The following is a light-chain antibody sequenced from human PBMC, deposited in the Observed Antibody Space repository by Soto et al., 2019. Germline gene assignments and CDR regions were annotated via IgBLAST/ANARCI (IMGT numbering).Light chain of an antibody. Sequence: QAVVTQEPSLTVSPGGTVTLTCGSSTGAVTSGHYPYWFQQKPGQAPRTLIYDTSNKHSWTPARFSGSLLGGKAALTLSGAQPEDEAAYYCLLSYSGAPHVVFGGGTQLTVL. CDR2: DTS. CDR1: TGAVTSGHY. CDR3: LLSYSGAPHVV. V-gene: IGLV7-46*01. J-gene: IGLJ2*01.